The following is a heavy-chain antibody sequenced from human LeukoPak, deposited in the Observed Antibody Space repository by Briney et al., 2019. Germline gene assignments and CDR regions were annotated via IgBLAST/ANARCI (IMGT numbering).Heavy chain of an antibody. CDR3: ARDPPFDP. V-gene: IGHV3-20*04. CDR2: INWNGDST. CDR1: GGSFSGYY. Sequence: PSETLSLTCAVYGGSFSGYYWSWIRQPPGKGLEWVSGINWNGDSTGYADSVKGRFTISRDNAKNSLYLQMNSLRAEDTAVYYCARDPPFDPWGQGTLVTVSS. J-gene: IGHJ5*02.